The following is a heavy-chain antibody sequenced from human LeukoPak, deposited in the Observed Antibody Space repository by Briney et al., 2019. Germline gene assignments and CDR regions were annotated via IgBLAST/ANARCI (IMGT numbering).Heavy chain of an antibody. J-gene: IGHJ4*02. CDR1: GGSISSYY. Sequence: PSETLSLTCTVSGGSISSYYWSWIRQPPGKGLEWIGYIYYSGSTNYNPSLKSRVTISVDTSKNQFFLKMNSVTAADTAVYYCARAGFYDFWSAYYPDSWGQGTLVTVSS. CDR2: IYYSGST. D-gene: IGHD3-3*01. V-gene: IGHV4-59*01. CDR3: ARAGFYDFWSAYYPDS.